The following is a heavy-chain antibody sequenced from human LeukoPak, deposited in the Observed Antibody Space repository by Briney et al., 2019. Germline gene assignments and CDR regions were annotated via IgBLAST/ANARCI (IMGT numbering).Heavy chain of an antibody. CDR3: ARDLVTVTKGFDI. CDR2: ISYIGST. J-gene: IGHJ3*02. CDR1: ADSFSSHY. V-gene: IGHV4-59*11. D-gene: IGHD4-17*01. Sequence: SETLSLTCAVSADSFSSHYWTWIRQSPGTGLEWIGYISYIGSTNYNPSLKSRVTISIDTSKNQFSLKLRSVAAADTAVYYCARDLVTVTKGFDIWGQGTMVSVSS.